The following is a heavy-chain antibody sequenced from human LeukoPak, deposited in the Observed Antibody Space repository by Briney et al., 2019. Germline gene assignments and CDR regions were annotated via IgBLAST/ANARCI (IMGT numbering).Heavy chain of an antibody. CDR1: GGSFSGYY. CDR2: INHSGST. J-gene: IGHJ4*02. CDR3: ARTRVLRWSYFDY. V-gene: IGHV4-34*01. D-gene: IGHD4-23*01. Sequence: TETLSLTCAVYGGSFSGYYWSWLRQPRGKWLEWIGEINHSGSTNYNPSLKSRVTISVDTSKNQFTLKLSSLTAADPAVYYGARTRVLRWSYFDYWGPRTLVTVSS.